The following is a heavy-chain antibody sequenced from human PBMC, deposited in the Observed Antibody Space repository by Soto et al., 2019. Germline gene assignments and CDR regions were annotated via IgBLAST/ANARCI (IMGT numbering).Heavy chain of an antibody. CDR3: SKGKFIVVVRAANH. CDR2: ISGSGGST. D-gene: IGHD2-2*01. V-gene: IGHV3-23*01. CDR1: GFTFSSYA. J-gene: IGHJ1*01. Sequence: GGSLRLSCAASGFTFSSYAMSWVRQAPGKGLEWVSAISGSGGSTYYADSVKGRFTISRDNSKNTLYLQMNSLRAEDTAVYYCSKGKFIVVVRAANHCGQGTFVT.